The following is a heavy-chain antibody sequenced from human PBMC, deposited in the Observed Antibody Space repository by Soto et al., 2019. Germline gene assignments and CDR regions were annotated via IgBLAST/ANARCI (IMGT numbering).Heavy chain of an antibody. D-gene: IGHD3-9*01. J-gene: IGHJ4*02. V-gene: IGHV5-51*01. CDR1: GYSFTSYW. CDR3: ARHWTGYYKIPDY. Sequence: LKISCKGSGYSFTSYWIGWVRQMPGKGLEWMGIIYPGDSDTRYSPSFQGQVTISADKSISTAYLQWGSLKASDTAMYYCARHWTGYYKIPDYWGQGTLVTVSS. CDR2: IYPGDSDT.